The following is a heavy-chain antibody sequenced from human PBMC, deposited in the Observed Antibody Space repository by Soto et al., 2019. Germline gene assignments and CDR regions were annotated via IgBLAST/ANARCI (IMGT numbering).Heavy chain of an antibody. Sequence: QVQLVESGGGVVQPGTSLRVSCVGSGFTFRSYVIHWVRQAPGKGLEWVALTSYDGSDKYYGDSVRGRFTISRDNSRNTVDLQMDSRRLEDPALYFCARWGKTGGLDVWGQGTLVSVSS. J-gene: IGHJ1*01. CDR2: TSYDGSDK. CDR1: GFTFRSYV. D-gene: IGHD3-16*01. CDR3: ARWGKTGGLDV. V-gene: IGHV3-30*19.